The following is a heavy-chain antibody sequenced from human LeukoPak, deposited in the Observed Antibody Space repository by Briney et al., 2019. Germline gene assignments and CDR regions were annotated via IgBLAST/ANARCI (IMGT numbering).Heavy chain of an antibody. CDR2: IDPSDSYT. J-gene: IGHJ3*02. Sequence: GGALLISCWGSGYKLTSYWMTWVRPMPGEGLEGMGRIDPSDSYTSYSPSFQGHVTISVDKSITTAYLQWSSLGATDTAMYYCARALDHSASGSSDIDVIDIWGQGTMVTASS. V-gene: IGHV5-10-1*01. CDR3: ARALDHSASGSSDIDVIDI. D-gene: IGHD3-10*01. CDR1: GYKLTSYW.